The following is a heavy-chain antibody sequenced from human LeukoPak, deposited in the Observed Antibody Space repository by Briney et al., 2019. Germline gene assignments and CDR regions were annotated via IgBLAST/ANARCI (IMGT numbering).Heavy chain of an antibody. CDR3: ATIKRGNIFGYFDF. J-gene: IGHJ4*02. CDR1: GASMNTHY. Sequence: SETLSLTCAVSGASMNTHYWSWIRQPPGKGLEWIGYMLDTVATKDNPSLKSRFTLSADTSKNQFSLRLTSVTAADTAVYYCATIKRGNIFGYFDFWGQGIPVTVSS. V-gene: IGHV4-59*11. CDR2: MLDTVAT. D-gene: IGHD5-18*01.